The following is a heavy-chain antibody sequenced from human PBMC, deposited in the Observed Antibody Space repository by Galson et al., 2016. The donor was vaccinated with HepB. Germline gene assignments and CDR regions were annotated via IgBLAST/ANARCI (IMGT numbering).Heavy chain of an antibody. V-gene: IGHV4/OR15-8*02. CDR3: ARVVVIPAAKGFDS. CDR1: GDSISSSAW. D-gene: IGHD2-2*01. Sequence: SETLSLTCVVSGDSISSSAWWSWVRQSPGKGLEWIGEIYRSGNTNYNPSLKSRVTVSIDKYKSQSSLSLSSVTDADTATYYCARVVVIPAAKGFDSWGQGTLVTVSP. J-gene: IGHJ4*02. CDR2: IYRSGNT.